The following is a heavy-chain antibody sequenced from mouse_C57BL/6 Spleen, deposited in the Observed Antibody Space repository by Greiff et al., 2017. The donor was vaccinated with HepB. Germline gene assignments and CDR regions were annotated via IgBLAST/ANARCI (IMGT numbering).Heavy chain of an antibody. CDR3: ARHDYDEDYYAMDY. D-gene: IGHD2-4*01. CDR2: INPSSGYT. CDR1: GYTFTSYT. J-gene: IGHJ4*01. V-gene: IGHV1-4*01. Sequence: VKLQQSGAELARPGASVKMSCKASGYTFTSYTMHWVKQRPGQGLEWIGYINPSSGYTKYNQKFKDKATLTADKSSSTAYMQLSSLTSEDSAVYYCARHDYDEDYYAMDYWGQGTSVTVSS.